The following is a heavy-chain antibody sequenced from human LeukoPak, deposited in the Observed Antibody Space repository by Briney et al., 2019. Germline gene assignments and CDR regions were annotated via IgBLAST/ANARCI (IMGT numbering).Heavy chain of an antibody. CDR2: INHSGST. D-gene: IGHD6-13*01. CDR3: ARAPSHSSSWYGYYYYMDV. J-gene: IGHJ6*03. V-gene: IGHV4-34*01. Sequence: SETLSLTCAVYDGSFIDYYWNWIRQPPGKGLEWIGEINHSGSTNYNPSLTSRVTISIDTSKNQFSLKLSSVTAADTAVYYCARAPSHSSSWYGYYYYMDVWGKGTTVTVSS. CDR1: DGSFIDYY.